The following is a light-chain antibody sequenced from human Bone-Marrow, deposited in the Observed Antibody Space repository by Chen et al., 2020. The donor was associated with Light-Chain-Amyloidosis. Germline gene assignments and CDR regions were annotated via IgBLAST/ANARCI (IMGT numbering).Light chain of an antibody. Sequence: EIVLMQSPGTLSMSLGERVTLSCRASQSVNINYLAWYQQKPGQAPRLLIYGAAYRATGIPDRFSGGGSGTDFSLTISRLEPEDFAVYYCQASRTFGQGTKLEIK. V-gene: IGKV3-20*01. J-gene: IGKJ2*01. CDR1: QSVNINY. CDR3: QASRT. CDR2: GAA.